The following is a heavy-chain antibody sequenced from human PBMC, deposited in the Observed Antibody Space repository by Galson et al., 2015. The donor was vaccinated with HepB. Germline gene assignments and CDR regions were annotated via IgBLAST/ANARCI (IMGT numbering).Heavy chain of an antibody. J-gene: IGHJ4*02. CDR2: IYPGDSDT. CDR3: ARLNRLRTVTTSEAFDY. D-gene: IGHD4-17*01. CDR1: GYSFTSYW. Sequence: QSGAEVKKPGESLKISCKGSGYSFTSYWIGWVRQMPGKGLEWMGIIYPGDSDTRYSPSFQGQVTISADKSISTAYLQWSSLKASDTAMYYCARLNRLRTVTTSEAFDYWGQGTLVTVSS. V-gene: IGHV5-51*01.